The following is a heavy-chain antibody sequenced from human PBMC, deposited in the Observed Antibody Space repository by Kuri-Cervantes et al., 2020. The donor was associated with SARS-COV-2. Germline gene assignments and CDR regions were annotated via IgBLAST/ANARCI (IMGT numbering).Heavy chain of an antibody. CDR1: GLTVSSNE. Sequence: GGSLRLSCAASGLTVSSNEMSWVRQAPGKGLEWVSSISGGSTYYADSRKGRFTISRDNSKNTLYLQMNSLRAEDTAVYYCAKDNSDSYGCNWFDPWGQGTLVTVSS. J-gene: IGHJ5*02. D-gene: IGHD5-18*01. V-gene: IGHV3-38-3*01. CDR3: AKDNSDSYGCNWFDP. CDR2: ISGGST.